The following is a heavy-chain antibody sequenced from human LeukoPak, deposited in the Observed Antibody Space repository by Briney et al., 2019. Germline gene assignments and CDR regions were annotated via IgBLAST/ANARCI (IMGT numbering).Heavy chain of an antibody. J-gene: IGHJ5*02. CDR2: INHSGST. Sequence: PSETLSLTCAVYGGSFSGYYWSWIRQPPGKGLEWIGEINHSGSTNYNPSLKSRVTISVDTSKNQFSLKLSSVTAADTAVYYCARYGSGFNWFDPWGQGTLVTVSS. V-gene: IGHV4-34*01. CDR1: GGSFSGYY. CDR3: ARYGSGFNWFDP. D-gene: IGHD3-10*01.